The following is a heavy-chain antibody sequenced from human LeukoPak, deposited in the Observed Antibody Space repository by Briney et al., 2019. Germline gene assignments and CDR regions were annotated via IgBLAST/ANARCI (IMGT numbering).Heavy chain of an antibody. V-gene: IGHV4-59*08. CDR2: IYYSGST. Sequence: SETLSLTCTVSGGSISYYYWTWIRLPPGKGLEWIGYIYYSGSTNYNPSLKSRVTISVDTSKNQFSLKLSSVTAADTAVYYCATYYYDSSGYYLSWNIDLWGRGTLVTVSS. J-gene: IGHJ2*01. CDR1: GGSISYYY. CDR3: ATYYYDSSGYYLSWNIDL. D-gene: IGHD3-22*01.